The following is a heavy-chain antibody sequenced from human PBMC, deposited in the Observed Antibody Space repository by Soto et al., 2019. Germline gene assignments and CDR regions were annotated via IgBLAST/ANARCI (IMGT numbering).Heavy chain of an antibody. J-gene: IGHJ4*02. V-gene: IGHV3-30*03. D-gene: IGHD6-19*01. CDR3: ATKTGYSSGWHNFFDY. CDR2: ISYDGSKK. CDR1: GFTFSSYG. Sequence: QVQLVESGGGVVQPGRSLRLSCAASGFTFSSYGMHWVRQAPGKGLEWVAVISYDGSKKYYADSVKGRFTISRDNSKNTLYLQMNSLTAEDTAVYYCATKTGYSSGWHNFFDYWGQGTLVTVSS.